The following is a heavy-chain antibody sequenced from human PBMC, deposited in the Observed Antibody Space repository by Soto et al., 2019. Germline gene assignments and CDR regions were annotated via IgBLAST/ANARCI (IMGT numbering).Heavy chain of an antibody. CDR3: ARVPQPSYGAHYYYYMDV. J-gene: IGHJ6*03. CDR1: GVTFSSYG. V-gene: IGHV3-33*01. D-gene: IGHD4-17*01. CDR2: IWYDGSNK. Sequence: PGGSLRLSCAASGVTFSSYGMHWVRQAPGKGLEWVAVIWYDGSNKYYADSVKGRFTISRDNSKNTLYLQMNSLRAEDTAVYYCARVPQPSYGAHYYYYMDVWGKGTTVTVSS.